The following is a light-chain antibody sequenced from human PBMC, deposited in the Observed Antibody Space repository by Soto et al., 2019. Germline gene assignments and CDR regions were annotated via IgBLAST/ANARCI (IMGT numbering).Light chain of an antibody. Sequence: QSVLTQPHSVSGAPEQRVTISGSGNSSNLGAGYDVHWYQQLPGAAPKLVIFGNRNRPSGVPERFSGSKSGTSASLAITGLQAEDEADYYCQAYDYSLTASVFGVGTKRTVL. CDR1: SSNLGAGYD. V-gene: IGLV1-40*01. CDR3: QAYDYSLTASV. J-gene: IGLJ3*02. CDR2: GNR.